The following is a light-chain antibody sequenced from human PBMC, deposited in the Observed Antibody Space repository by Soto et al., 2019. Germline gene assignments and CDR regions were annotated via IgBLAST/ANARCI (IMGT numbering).Light chain of an antibody. Sequence: EIVMTQSPATLSVSPGERVTLSYRAGQSVFNSLAWYQQKPGQAPRLLMYSASARATGVADRFSGSESGTECTLTIISQQSEDLAVYYCQQYQYWPPSFGGGTRVEI. CDR1: QSVFNS. J-gene: IGKJ4*01. CDR2: SAS. CDR3: QQYQYWPPS. V-gene: IGKV3D-15*01.